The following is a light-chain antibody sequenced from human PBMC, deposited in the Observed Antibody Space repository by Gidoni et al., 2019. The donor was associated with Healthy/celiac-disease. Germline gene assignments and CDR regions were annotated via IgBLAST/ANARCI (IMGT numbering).Light chain of an antibody. J-gene: IGKJ1*01. CDR2: AAS. V-gene: IGKV1-6*01. CDR3: LQDYNYPPT. CDR1: QGIRND. Sequence: AIQMTQSPSSLSASVGDRVTITCRASQGIRNDLGWYQQKPGKAPKLLIYAASSLQSGVPSRFSGSVSGTDFTLTINSLQPEDFATYYCLQDYNYPPTFGQGTKVEIK.